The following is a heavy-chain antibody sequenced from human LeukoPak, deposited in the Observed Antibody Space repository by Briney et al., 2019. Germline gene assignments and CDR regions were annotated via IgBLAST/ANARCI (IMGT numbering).Heavy chain of an antibody. CDR2: IYTSGST. D-gene: IGHD3-22*01. J-gene: IGHJ4*02. CDR1: GGSISSGSYY. CDR3: AREDYYDSSGYCYY. Sequence: SETLSLTCTVSGGSISSGSYYWSWIRQPAGKGLEWIGRIYTSGSTNYNPSLKSRVTISVDTSKNQCSLKLSSVTAADTAVYYCAREDYYDSSGYCYYWGQGTLVTVSS. V-gene: IGHV4-61*02.